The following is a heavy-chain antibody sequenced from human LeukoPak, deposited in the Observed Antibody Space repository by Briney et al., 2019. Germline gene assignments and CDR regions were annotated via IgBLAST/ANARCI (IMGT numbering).Heavy chain of an antibody. CDR3: ARELSSWYYYYMDV. CDR1: GGSISSYY. V-gene: IGHV4-4*07. CDR2: IYTSGST. J-gene: IGHJ6*03. D-gene: IGHD6-13*01. Sequence: PSETLSLTCTVSGGSISSYYWSWIRQPAGKGLEWIGRIYTSGSTNYNPSLKSRVTMSVDTSKNQFSLKLSSVTAADTAVYYCARELSSWYYYYMDVWGKGTTVTVSS.